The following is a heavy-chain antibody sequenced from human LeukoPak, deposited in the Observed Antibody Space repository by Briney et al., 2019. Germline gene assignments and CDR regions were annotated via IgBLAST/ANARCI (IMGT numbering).Heavy chain of an antibody. D-gene: IGHD4-17*01. CDR1: GYTFTSYG. Sequence: ASVTVSCKASGYTFTSYGISWVRQAPGQGLEWMGWISAYNGNTNYAQKLQGRVTMTTDTSTSTAYMEPRSLRSDDTAVYYCARDAYGDYEYYYYGMDVWGQGTTVTVSS. CDR2: ISAYNGNT. CDR3: ARDAYGDYEYYYYGMDV. J-gene: IGHJ6*02. V-gene: IGHV1-18*01.